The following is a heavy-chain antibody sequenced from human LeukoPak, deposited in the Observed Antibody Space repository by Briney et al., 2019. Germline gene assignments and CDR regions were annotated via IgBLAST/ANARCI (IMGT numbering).Heavy chain of an antibody. Sequence: GGSLRLSCAASGFTFSSHGMSWVRQAPGKGLEWVSTISGSGDNTYYADSVKGRFTISRDNAKNSLYLQMNSLRAEDTAVYYCARGREDIVATSNFDYWGQGTLVTVSS. CDR1: GFTFSSHG. CDR2: ISGSGDNT. CDR3: ARGREDIVATSNFDY. V-gene: IGHV3-21*01. D-gene: IGHD5-12*01. J-gene: IGHJ4*02.